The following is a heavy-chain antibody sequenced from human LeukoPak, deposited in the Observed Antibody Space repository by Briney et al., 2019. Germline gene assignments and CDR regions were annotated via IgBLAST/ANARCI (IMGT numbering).Heavy chain of an antibody. J-gene: IGHJ4*02. CDR2: INGDGSTT. CDR1: GLTFGSYW. V-gene: IGHV3-74*01. D-gene: IGHD4-17*01. Sequence: GGSLRLSCAASGLTFGSYWMHWVRQTPGKGPVWVSHINGDGSTTRYADSVKGRFTISRDNAKNSLYLQMNSLRAEDTAVYYCARETTVTLSPALDYWGQGTLVTVSS. CDR3: ARETTVTLSPALDY.